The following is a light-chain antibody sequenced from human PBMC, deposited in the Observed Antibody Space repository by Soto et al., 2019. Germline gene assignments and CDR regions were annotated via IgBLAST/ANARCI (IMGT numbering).Light chain of an antibody. CDR1: SIDVGSYNL. J-gene: IGLJ1*01. CDR3: CSYAGSSYV. CDR2: EVS. V-gene: IGLV2-23*02. Sequence: QSALTQPASVSGSPGQSITISCTGTSIDVGSYNLVSWYQQHPGKAPKLMIYEVSKRPSGVSNRFSGSKSGNTASLTISGLQAEDEADYYCCSYAGSSYVFGTGTRSPS.